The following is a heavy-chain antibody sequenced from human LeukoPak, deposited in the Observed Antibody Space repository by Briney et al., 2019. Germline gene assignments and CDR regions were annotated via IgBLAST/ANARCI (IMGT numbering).Heavy chain of an antibody. CDR1: GFIFSIND. J-gene: IGHJ4*02. CDR2: VGTVGDK. D-gene: IGHD5-18*01. CDR3: ARGGKTAMADY. V-gene: IGHV3-13*01. Sequence: PGGSLRLSCTASGFIFSINDMHWVRQATGKGLEWVSGVGTVGDKYYADSVKGRFIISREDAKNSVYLQMNSLRAGDTAVYYCARGGKTAMADYWGQGTLVTVSS.